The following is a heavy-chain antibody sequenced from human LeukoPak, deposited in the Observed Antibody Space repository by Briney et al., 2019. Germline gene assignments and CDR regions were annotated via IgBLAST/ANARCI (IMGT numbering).Heavy chain of an antibody. J-gene: IGHJ6*02. V-gene: IGHV7-4-1*02. CDR2: INTNTGNP. Sequence: ASVKVSCKASGYTFTSCAMNWVRQAPGQGLEWMGWINTNTGNPTYAQGFTGRFVFSLDTSVSTAYLQISSLKAEDTAVYYCARDQDIVAPSYYYGMDVWGQGTTVTVSS. CDR3: ARDQDIVAPSYYYGMDV. CDR1: GYTFTSCA. D-gene: IGHD5-12*01.